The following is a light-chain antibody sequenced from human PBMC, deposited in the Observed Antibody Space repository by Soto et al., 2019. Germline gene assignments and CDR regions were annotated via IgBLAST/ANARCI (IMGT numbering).Light chain of an antibody. CDR2: AAS. CDR1: QSITSY. V-gene: IGKV1-39*01. CDR3: QQSYTTPWT. J-gene: IGKJ1*01. Sequence: DIQMTQSPSSLSASVGDRVTITCRASQSITSYLNWYQQKPGKAPQLLIYAASSLQSGVPSRFSGSGSGSDFTLTISSLQPQEFATYFSQQSYTTPWTFGQGTKV.